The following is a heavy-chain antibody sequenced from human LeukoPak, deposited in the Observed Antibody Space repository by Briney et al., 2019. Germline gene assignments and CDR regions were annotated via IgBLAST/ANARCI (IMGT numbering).Heavy chain of an antibody. Sequence: SETLSLTCTVSGGSISSYYWSWIRQPPGKGLEWIGYIYTSGSTNYNPFLKSRVTISVDTSKNQFSLKLSSVTAADTAVYYCARLNMVRGVIPSWFDPWGQGTLVTVSS. CDR1: GGSISSYY. CDR2: IYTSGST. J-gene: IGHJ5*02. D-gene: IGHD3-10*01. CDR3: ARLNMVRGVIPSWFDP. V-gene: IGHV4-4*09.